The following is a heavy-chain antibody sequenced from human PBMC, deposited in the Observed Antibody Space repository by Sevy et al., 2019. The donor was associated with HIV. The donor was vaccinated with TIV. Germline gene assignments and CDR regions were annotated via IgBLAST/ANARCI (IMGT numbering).Heavy chain of an antibody. CDR2: ISYDGSNK. CDR3: AKDRTPYSSSSIAWFDP. CDR1: GFTFSSYG. J-gene: IGHJ5*02. Sequence: GGSLRLSCAASGFTFSSYGMHWVRQAPGKGLEWVAVISYDGSNKYYADSVKGRFTISRDNSKNTLYLLMNSLRAEDTAVYYCAKDRTPYSSSSIAWFDPWGQGTLVTVSS. V-gene: IGHV3-30*18. D-gene: IGHD6-6*01.